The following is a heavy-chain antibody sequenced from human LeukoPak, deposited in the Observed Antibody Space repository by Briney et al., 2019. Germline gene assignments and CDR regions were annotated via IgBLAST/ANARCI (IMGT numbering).Heavy chain of an antibody. J-gene: IGHJ4*02. Sequence: GGSLRLSCAASGFNFANHAMSWVRQTPGKGLEWVSAISGGGDITYYADSVTGRFTISRDNSKDTLYLQMNSLRAEDTAVYYCAKDSLPCYGSGSYFGYWGQGTLVTVSS. V-gene: IGHV3-23*01. CDR3: AKDSLPCYGSGSYFGY. CDR2: ISGGGDIT. D-gene: IGHD3-10*01. CDR1: GFNFANHA.